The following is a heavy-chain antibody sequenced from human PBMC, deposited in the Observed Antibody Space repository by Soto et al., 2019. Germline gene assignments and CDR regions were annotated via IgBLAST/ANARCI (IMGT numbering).Heavy chain of an antibody. D-gene: IGHD2-8*01. Sequence: SETLSLTCTVSGGSISSSSYYWGWIRQPPGKGLEWIGSIYYSGSTYYNPSLKSRVTISVDTSKNQFSLKLSSVTAADTAVYYCARHSVTAGGPDQGEDIVLMVYAVENDWFDPWGQGTLVTVSS. V-gene: IGHV4-39*01. CDR3: ARHSVTAGGPDQGEDIVLMVYAVENDWFDP. J-gene: IGHJ5*02. CDR2: IYYSGST. CDR1: GGSISSSSYY.